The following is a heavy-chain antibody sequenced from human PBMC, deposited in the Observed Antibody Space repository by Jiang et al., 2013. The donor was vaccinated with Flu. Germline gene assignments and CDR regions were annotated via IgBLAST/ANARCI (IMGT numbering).Heavy chain of an antibody. V-gene: IGHV4-34*01. CDR3: ARGLSSGYYYVDAFDI. Sequence: IRQPPGKGLEWIGEINHSGSTNYNPSLKSRVTISVDTSKNQFSLKLSSVTAADTAVYYCARGLSSGYYYVDAFDIWGQGTMVTVSS. J-gene: IGHJ3*02. D-gene: IGHD3-22*01. CDR2: INHSGST.